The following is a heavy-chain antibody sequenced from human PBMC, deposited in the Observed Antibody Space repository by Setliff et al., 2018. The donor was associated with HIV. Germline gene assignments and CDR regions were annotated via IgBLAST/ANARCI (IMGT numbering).Heavy chain of an antibody. CDR1: GYTFTNYD. Sequence: ASVKVSCKASGYTFTNYDINWVRQATGQGLEWMGWMNPSSGNTGYAQKFQGRVSMTRDTSIGTAYMQLSGLRSEDTAVYFCARVDGAYNDNIFDYWGQGTLVTVSS. CDR2: MNPSSGNT. D-gene: IGHD1-1*01. V-gene: IGHV1-8*02. J-gene: IGHJ4*02. CDR3: ARVDGAYNDNIFDY.